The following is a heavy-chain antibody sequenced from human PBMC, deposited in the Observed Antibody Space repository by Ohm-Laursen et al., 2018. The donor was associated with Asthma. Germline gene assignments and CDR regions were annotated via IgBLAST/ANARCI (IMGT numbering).Heavy chain of an antibody. CDR1: GFTFDDYG. J-gene: IGHJ4*02. CDR3: AKDMLNGDSSSWYSFDY. D-gene: IGHD6-13*01. V-gene: IGHV3-9*01. Sequence: SLRLSCTASGFTFDDYGMHWVRQAPGKGLEWVSGISWNSGRIGYADSVKGRFTISRDNAKNSLYLQMNSLRAEDTALYYCAKDMLNGDSSSWYSFDYWGQGTLVTVSS. CDR2: ISWNSGRI.